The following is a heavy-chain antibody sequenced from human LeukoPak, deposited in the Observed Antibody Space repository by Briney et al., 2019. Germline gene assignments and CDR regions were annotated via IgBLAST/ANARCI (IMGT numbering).Heavy chain of an antibody. V-gene: IGHV3-33*01. Sequence: GRSLRLSCAASGFTFSTYGMHWVRQAPGKGLEWVAVIWSDGSNKFYADSVKGRFTISRDNSKNTLYLQMNSLRADDTAVYYCARGPDYYDSSDYYHAYWGQGTLLTVSS. CDR2: IWSDGSNK. D-gene: IGHD3-22*01. CDR3: ARGPDYYDSSDYYHAY. CDR1: GFTFSTYG. J-gene: IGHJ4*02.